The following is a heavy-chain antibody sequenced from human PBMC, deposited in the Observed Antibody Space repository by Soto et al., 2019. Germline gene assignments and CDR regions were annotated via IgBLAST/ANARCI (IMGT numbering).Heavy chain of an antibody. CDR1: GGSISSSNW. CDR3: ARGQLSGIKLGYFDY. CDR2: IYHSGST. D-gene: IGHD1-26*01. V-gene: IGHV4-4*02. J-gene: IGHJ4*02. Sequence: SETLSLTCAVSGGSISSSNWWSWVRQPPGKGLEWIGEIYHSGSTNYNPSLKSRVTISVDKSKNQFSLKLSSVNAADTAWYYCARGQLSGIKLGYFDYWGQGPLVTVSS.